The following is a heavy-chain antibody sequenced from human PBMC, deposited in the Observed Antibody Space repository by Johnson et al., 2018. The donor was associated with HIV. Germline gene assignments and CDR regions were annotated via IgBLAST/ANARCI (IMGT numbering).Heavy chain of an antibody. CDR2: ISWNGGNT. CDR1: GFTFDDYA. J-gene: IGHJ3*02. Sequence: VQLVESGGGLVQPGRSLRLSCAASGFTFDDYAMHWVRHAPGKGLEWVSGISWNGGNTGYADSVKGRFTISRDNAKNSLYLQMNNLRAEDTAVYYCASFSRPRAYDYALGSDAFDIWGQGTMVTVSS. V-gene: IGHV3-9*01. D-gene: IGHD3-16*01. CDR3: ASFSRPRAYDYALGSDAFDI.